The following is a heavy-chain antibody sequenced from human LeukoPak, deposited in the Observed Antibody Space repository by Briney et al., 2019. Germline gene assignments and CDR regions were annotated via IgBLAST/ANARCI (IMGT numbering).Heavy chain of an antibody. CDR3: ARVRSGSYPRAYYFDY. CDR2: INSDGSST. J-gene: IGHJ4*02. Sequence: GGSLRLSCAASGFTFSSHAMSWVRQAPGKGLVWVSRINSDGSSTSYADSVKGRFTISRDNAKNTLYLQMNSLRAEDTAVYYCARVRSGSYPRAYYFDYWGQGTLVTVSS. D-gene: IGHD1-26*01. V-gene: IGHV3-74*01. CDR1: GFTFSSHA.